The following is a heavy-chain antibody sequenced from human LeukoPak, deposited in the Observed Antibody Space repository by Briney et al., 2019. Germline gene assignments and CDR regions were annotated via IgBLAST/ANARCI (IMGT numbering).Heavy chain of an antibody. J-gene: IGHJ6*03. CDR2: ISQDGAHT. CDR3: ARGAGTTVYYIDV. Sequence: PGGSLRLSCAASGSTFSTFPMHWVRQAPGKGLQWLAVISQDGAHTYYADSVKGRFTISRDNSKNTLFLQMNSLTTEDTAVYYCARGAGTTVYYIDVWGNGTTVTVSS. D-gene: IGHD1-7*01. CDR1: GSTFSTFP. V-gene: IGHV3-30*01.